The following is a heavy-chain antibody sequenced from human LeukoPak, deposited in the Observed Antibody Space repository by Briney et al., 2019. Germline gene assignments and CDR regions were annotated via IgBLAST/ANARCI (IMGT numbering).Heavy chain of an antibody. Sequence: GASVKVSCKASGGTFSSYAISWVRQAPGQGLEWTGRIIPILGIANYAQKFQGRVTITADKSTSTAYMELSNLRSEDTAVYYCATRSSSPWYFDYWGQGTLVTVSS. V-gene: IGHV1-69*04. CDR2: IIPILGIA. J-gene: IGHJ4*02. CDR1: GGTFSSYA. D-gene: IGHD6-13*01. CDR3: ATRSSSPWYFDY.